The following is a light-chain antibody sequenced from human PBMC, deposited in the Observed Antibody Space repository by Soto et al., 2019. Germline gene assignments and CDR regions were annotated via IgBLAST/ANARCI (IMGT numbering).Light chain of an antibody. CDR3: QQYGSSPPT. Sequence: IVLTQSPGTLSLSPGERATLSCRASQRVTSSFLAWYQQKPGQAPRLLIYGASSRATGIPDRFSGSGSGTDFTITISRLEPEDFAVYYCQQYGSSPPTFGQGTKVEIK. J-gene: IGKJ1*01. V-gene: IGKV3-20*01. CDR1: QRVTSSF. CDR2: GAS.